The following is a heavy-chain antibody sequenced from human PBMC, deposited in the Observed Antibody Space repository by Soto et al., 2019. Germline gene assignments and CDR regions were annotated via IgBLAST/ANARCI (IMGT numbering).Heavy chain of an antibody. CDR3: ARGIKNIYAVDV. V-gene: IGHV3-23*01. D-gene: IGHD2-15*01. Sequence: PGGSLRLSCAASGFTFSSYAMSWVRQAPGKGLEWVSAISGSGGSTYYADSVKGRFTISRDNSKNTLYLQMNSLRAEDTAVYYCARGIKNIYAVDVWGQGTTVTVSS. CDR2: ISGSGGST. J-gene: IGHJ6*02. CDR1: GFTFSSYA.